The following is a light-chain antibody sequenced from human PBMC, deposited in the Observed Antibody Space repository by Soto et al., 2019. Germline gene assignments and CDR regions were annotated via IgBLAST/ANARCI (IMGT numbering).Light chain of an antibody. Sequence: DSQMTHSPSTLAASVADIATITCRASQSIRRWLAWYQQSTGKAPKLLIYKASSLGSGVASRFSGSGSGTEFTLTISSLQPDDFATYYCHQYKSSWTFGQGTKVDIK. J-gene: IGKJ1*01. V-gene: IGKV1-5*03. CDR1: QSIRRW. CDR3: HQYKSSWT. CDR2: KAS.